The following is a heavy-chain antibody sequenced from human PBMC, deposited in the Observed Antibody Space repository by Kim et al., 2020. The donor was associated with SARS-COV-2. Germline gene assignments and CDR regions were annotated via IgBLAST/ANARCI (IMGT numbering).Heavy chain of an antibody. CDR1: GYTFTDYH. CDR2: INPSGGST. CDR3: ARDPLANCVTRRCSTHLDS. D-gene: IGHD2-21*01. Sequence: ASVKVSCKASGYTFTDYHVHWVRQAPGEGLEWMGIINPSGGSTNYAQKFQGRVTMTRDTSTSTVNMELTSLRSEDTAVYYCARDPLANCVTRRCSTHLDSCGQGTLVTVSS. J-gene: IGHJ4*02. V-gene: IGHV1-46*01.